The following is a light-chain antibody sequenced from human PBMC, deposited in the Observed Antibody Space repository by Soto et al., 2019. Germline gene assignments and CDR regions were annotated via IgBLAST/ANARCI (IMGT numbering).Light chain of an antibody. CDR1: SVDINY. CDR2: EVT. V-gene: IGLV2-8*01. Sequence: ALTQPPSASGSRGQSVTISCTGTSVDINYVSWFQQHPGKAPKLIICEVTKRPSGVPDRFSGSKSGNTASLTVSGLQDXXXXXXXXXXXAGRDIWVFGGGTKLTVL. J-gene: IGLJ3*02. CDR3: XXXAGRDIWV.